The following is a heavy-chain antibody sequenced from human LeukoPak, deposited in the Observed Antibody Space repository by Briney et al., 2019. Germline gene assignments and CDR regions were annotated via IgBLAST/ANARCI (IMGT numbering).Heavy chain of an antibody. D-gene: IGHD1-26*01. CDR1: GFTFSSYG. CDR3: ARDLNDGSYHWFDP. Sequence: QTGGSLRLSCAASGFTFSSYGMHWVRQAPGKGLEWVAVISYDGSNKYYADSVKGRFTISRDNSKNTLYLQMNSLRAEDTAIYYCARDLNDGSYHWFDPWGQGTLVTVSS. V-gene: IGHV3-30*03. CDR2: ISYDGSNK. J-gene: IGHJ5*02.